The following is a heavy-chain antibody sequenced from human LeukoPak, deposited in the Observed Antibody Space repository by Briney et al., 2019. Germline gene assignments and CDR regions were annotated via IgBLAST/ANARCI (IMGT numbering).Heavy chain of an antibody. Sequence: PGGSLRLSCAASGFTFSTYTMNWVRQAPGKGLEWVSSISSSYSYIYYADSVKGRFTISRDNAKNSLYLQMNSLRAEDTAVYYCARDSAGTDYWGQGTLVTVSP. CDR1: GFTFSTYT. J-gene: IGHJ4*02. D-gene: IGHD1-1*01. CDR3: ARDSAGTDY. CDR2: ISSSYSYI. V-gene: IGHV3-21*01.